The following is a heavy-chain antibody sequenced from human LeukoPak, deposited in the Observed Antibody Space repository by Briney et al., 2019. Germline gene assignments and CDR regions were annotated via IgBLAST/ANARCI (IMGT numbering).Heavy chain of an antibody. D-gene: IGHD4-17*01. Sequence: GSLRLSCVAPGCTFDDYGMGWVRHAPGKGLEWYSGINWNGASTGYADSVRGRFTMSRDNAKNSLYLQMNSLRGEDTALYYCARDFGVTTWNYWGQGTLVTVSS. CDR3: ARDFGVTTWNY. CDR1: GCTFDDYG. J-gene: IGHJ4*02. CDR2: INWNGAST. V-gene: IGHV3-20*04.